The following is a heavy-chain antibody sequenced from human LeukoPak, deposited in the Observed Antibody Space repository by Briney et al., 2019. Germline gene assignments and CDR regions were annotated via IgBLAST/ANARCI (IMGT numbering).Heavy chain of an antibody. D-gene: IGHD3-9*01. J-gene: IGHJ3*02. CDR1: GYTFTSYG. CDR3: ARGRTIFDAFDI. Sequence: GSVKVSCKASGYTFTSYGISWVRQAPGQGREGMGWISAYNGNTNYAQKLQGRVTMTTDTSTSTAYMEPRSLRSDDRAVYYCARGRTIFDAFDIWGQGPMAPVPS. V-gene: IGHV1-18*01. CDR2: ISAYNGNT.